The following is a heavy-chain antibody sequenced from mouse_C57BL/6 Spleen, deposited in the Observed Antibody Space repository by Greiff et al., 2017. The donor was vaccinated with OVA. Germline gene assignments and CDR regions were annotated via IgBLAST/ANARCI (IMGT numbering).Heavy chain of an antibody. J-gene: IGHJ3*01. CDR3: GRSPFAY. Sequence: VQLQQSGAELVRPGASVTLSCKASGYTFTDYEMHWVKQTPVHGLEWIGAIDPETGGTAYHQKFKGKAILTADKSSSTAYMELRSLTSEDSAVYYCGRSPFAYWGQGTLVTVSA. CDR2: IDPETGGT. V-gene: IGHV1-15*01. CDR1: GYTFTDYE.